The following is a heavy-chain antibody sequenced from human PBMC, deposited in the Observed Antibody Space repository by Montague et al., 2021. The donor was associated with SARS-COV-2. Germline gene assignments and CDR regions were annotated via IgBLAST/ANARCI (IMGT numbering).Heavy chain of an antibody. Sequence: SMRLSCXASGFTFSSYEMNWVRQAPGKGLEWVSYISSSGSTIYYXDSVKGRFTISRDSAKNSLYLQMNSLRAEDTAVYYCARDYSITIFGVVFYYGMDVWGQGTTVTVSS. D-gene: IGHD3-3*01. CDR2: ISSSGSTI. V-gene: IGHV3-48*03. CDR3: ARDYSITIFGVVFYYGMDV. J-gene: IGHJ6*02. CDR1: GFTFSSYE.